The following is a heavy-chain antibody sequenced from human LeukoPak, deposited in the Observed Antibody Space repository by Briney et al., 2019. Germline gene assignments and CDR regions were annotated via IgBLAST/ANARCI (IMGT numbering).Heavy chain of an antibody. D-gene: IGHD1-26*01. Sequence: SGGSLRLSCAASGFTFSSYTMSWVRQTPGKRLEWVSAISGSGGSTYYADSVKGRFTISRDNSKKTLYLQMNSLRAEDTAVYYCAKAGGWEWEPPSGDAFDIWGQGTMVTVSS. CDR3: AKAGGWEWEPPSGDAFDI. CDR1: GFTFSSYT. V-gene: IGHV3-23*01. J-gene: IGHJ3*02. CDR2: ISGSGGST.